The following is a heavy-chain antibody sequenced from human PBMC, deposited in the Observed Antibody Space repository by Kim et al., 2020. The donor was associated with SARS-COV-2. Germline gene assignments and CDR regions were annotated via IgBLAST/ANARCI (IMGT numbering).Heavy chain of an antibody. CDR1: GGSFSGYY. CDR2: INHSGST. CDR3: ARISYYGSGSYPDY. V-gene: IGHV4-34*01. J-gene: IGHJ4*02. D-gene: IGHD3-10*01. Sequence: SETLSLTCAVYGGSFSGYYWSWIRQPPGKGLEWIGEINHSGSTNYNPSLKSRVTISVDTSKNQFSLKLSSVTAADTAVYYCARISYYGSGSYPDYWGQGTLVTVSS.